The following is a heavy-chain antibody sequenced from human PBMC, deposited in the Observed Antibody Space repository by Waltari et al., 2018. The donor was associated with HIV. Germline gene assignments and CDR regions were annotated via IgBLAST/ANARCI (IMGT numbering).Heavy chain of an antibody. CDR2: ISGTNK. Sequence: QVHLVESGGGVAQPGRSLKPSCAASGFTPSYYGMHWVRQAPGKGLEWVAVISGTNKFYGDSVKGRFTISRDNSENTLFLQMNSLRPEDTAMYYCAKDMRGVAVAGTDRWGQGTLVIVSS. D-gene: IGHD6-19*01. V-gene: IGHV3-30*18. CDR3: AKDMRGVAVAGTDR. J-gene: IGHJ5*02. CDR1: GFTPSYYG.